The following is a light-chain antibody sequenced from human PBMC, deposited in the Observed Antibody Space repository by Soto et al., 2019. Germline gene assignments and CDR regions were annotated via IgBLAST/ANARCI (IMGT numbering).Light chain of an antibody. CDR3: QQSLTFPLT. CDR1: QIISSW. V-gene: IGKV1-5*01. Sequence: DIQMTQSPSTLSASVGDRVTITCRASQIISSWLAWYQQKPGKAPKLLIYAISSLHSGVPSRFSGSGSGTDFTLTISSLQPEDFATYYCQQSLTFPLTFGGGTKVDIK. CDR2: AIS. J-gene: IGKJ4*01.